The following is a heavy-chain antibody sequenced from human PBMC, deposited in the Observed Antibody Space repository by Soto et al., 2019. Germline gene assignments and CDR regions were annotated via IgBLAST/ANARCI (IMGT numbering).Heavy chain of an antibody. J-gene: IGHJ4*02. CDR2: IYYSGST. CDR3: ARDVGTRGYSGYDRDY. Sequence: QVQLQESGPGLVKPSQTLSLTCTVSGGSISSGDYYWSWIRQPPGKGLEWIGYIYYSGSTYYNPSLNSRVTIAVDTSKNQFSLKLSSVTAADTAVYYCARDVGTRGYSGYDRDYWGQGTLVTVSS. CDR1: GGSISSGDYY. V-gene: IGHV4-30-4*01. D-gene: IGHD5-12*01.